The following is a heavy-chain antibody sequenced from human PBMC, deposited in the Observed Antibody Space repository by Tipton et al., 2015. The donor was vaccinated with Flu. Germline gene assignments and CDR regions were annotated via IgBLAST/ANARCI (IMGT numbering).Heavy chain of an antibody. V-gene: IGHV3-9*01. D-gene: IGHD3-10*01. Sequence: AVSGFTFDDYAMHWVRQAPGKGLEWVSGISWNSGSIGYADSVKGRFTISRDNAKNSLYLQMNSLRAEDTALYYCAKDTSSLYYGSGSYDYWGQGTLVTVSS. CDR1: GFTFDDYA. CDR3: AKDTSSLYYGSGSYDY. CDR2: ISWNSGSI. J-gene: IGHJ4*02.